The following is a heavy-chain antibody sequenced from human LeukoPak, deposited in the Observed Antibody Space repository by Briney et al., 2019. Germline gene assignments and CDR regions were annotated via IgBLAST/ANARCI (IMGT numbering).Heavy chain of an antibody. CDR1: GGSISSYY. Sequence: SETLSLTCTVSGGSISSYYWAWIRQPPGKGLEWIAFIYYTGSTHYNPSLKSRVTVSVDTSKNQFSLKLSSVTAADTAVYYCARSLVVAANYFDYWGQGTLVTVSS. CDR2: IYYTGST. D-gene: IGHD3-22*01. V-gene: IGHV4-59*08. J-gene: IGHJ4*02. CDR3: ARSLVVAANYFDY.